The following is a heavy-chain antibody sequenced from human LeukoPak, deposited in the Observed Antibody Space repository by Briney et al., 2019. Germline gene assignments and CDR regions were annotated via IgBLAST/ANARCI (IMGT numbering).Heavy chain of an antibody. J-gene: IGHJ4*02. D-gene: IGHD3-9*01. CDR1: GFTFSSYS. Sequence: GGSLRLSCAASGFTFSSYSMNWVRQAPGKGLEWVAVISYDGSNKYYADSVKGRFTISRDNSKNTLYLQMNSLRAEDTAVYYCAKDPILRYFDWSEQYGAYFDYWGQGTLVTVSS. V-gene: IGHV3-30*18. CDR2: ISYDGSNK. CDR3: AKDPILRYFDWSEQYGAYFDY.